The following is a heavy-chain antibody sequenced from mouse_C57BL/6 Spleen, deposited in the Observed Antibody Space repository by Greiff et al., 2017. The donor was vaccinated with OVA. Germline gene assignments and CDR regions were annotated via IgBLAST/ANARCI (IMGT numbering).Heavy chain of an antibody. CDR1: GYTFTNYW. V-gene: IGHV1-63*02. Sequence: QVQLKESGAELVRPGTSVKMSCKASGYTFTNYWIGWVKQRPGHGLEWIGDIYPGGGYTNYNEKFKGKATLTADTSSSTAYMQISSLTSEYSAIYYCARRGIWYGIDDWGQGTTLTVSS. CDR2: IYPGGGYT. D-gene: IGHD2-14*01. J-gene: IGHJ2*01. CDR3: ARRGIWYGIDD.